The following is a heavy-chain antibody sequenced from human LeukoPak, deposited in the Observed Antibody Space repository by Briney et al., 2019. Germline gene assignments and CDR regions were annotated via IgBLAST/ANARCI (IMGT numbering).Heavy chain of an antibody. J-gene: IGHJ6*02. CDR3: AREAIENHCSSTSCPYGMDV. Sequence: GGSLRLSCAASGFTFSSYAMSWVRQAPGKGLEWVSAISGSGGSTYYADSVKGRFTISRDNSKNTLYLQMNSLRAEDTAVYYCAREAIENHCSSTSCPYGMDVWGQGTTVTVSS. D-gene: IGHD2-2*01. CDR1: GFTFSSYA. V-gene: IGHV3-23*01. CDR2: ISGSGGST.